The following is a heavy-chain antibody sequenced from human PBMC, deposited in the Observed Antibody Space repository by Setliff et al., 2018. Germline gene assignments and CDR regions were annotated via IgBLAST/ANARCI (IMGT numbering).Heavy chain of an antibody. CDR3: ARDWRGETVNLGYMDV. D-gene: IGHD3-16*01. J-gene: IGHJ6*03. CDR2: IYNNGRT. CDR1: GGSISGYY. V-gene: IGHV4-4*08. Sequence: LSLTCGVSGGSISGYYWSWLRQPPGKGLEWIGYIYNNGRTNYHPALKRRVTMSVDTSKNQLSLTLRSVTAADTAVYYCARDWRGETVNLGYMDVWGKGTTVTVSS.